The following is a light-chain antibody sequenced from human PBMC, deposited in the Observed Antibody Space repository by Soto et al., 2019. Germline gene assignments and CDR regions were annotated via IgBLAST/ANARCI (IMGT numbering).Light chain of an antibody. J-gene: IGLJ1*01. V-gene: IGLV1-40*01. CDR3: QSYDSNLRGSKV. CDR2: GNS. Sequence: QSVLTQPPSVSGAPGQRVTISCTGSSSNIGAGYDVHWYQQLPGTAPKLLIYGNSNRPSGVPDRFSGSKSGTSASLAITGLQAEDEADYYCQSYDSNLRGSKVFGTGTKVTVL. CDR1: SSNIGAGYD.